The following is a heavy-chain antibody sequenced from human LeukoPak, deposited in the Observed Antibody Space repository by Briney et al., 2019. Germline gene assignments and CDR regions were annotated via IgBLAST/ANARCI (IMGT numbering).Heavy chain of an antibody. CDR1: GFTFSSYA. Sequence: GGSLRLSCAASGFTFSSYAMSWVRQAPGKGLEWVSAISGSGGSTYYADSVKGRFTISRDNSKNTLYLQMNSLRAEDTAVYYCAKNGGRTGTTPIDYWGQGALVTVSS. D-gene: IGHD1-7*01. CDR3: AKNGGRTGTTPIDY. CDR2: ISGSGGST. J-gene: IGHJ4*02. V-gene: IGHV3-23*01.